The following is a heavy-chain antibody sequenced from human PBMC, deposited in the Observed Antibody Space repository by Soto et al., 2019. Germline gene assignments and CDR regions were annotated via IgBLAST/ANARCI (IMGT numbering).Heavy chain of an antibody. CDR1: GFSFSSFA. J-gene: IGHJ6*04. V-gene: IGHV3-23*01. CDR2: IGDSGAST. CDR3: AKGAEVDV. Sequence: EVLLLESGGGLVQPGGSLRLSCEASGFSFSSFAMNWVRQAPGKGLEWVSAIGDSGASTYYADSVKGRFTISRDNSRNTLYLQLNSLRADDTAVYYCAKGAEVDVWGNGTTVTVSS.